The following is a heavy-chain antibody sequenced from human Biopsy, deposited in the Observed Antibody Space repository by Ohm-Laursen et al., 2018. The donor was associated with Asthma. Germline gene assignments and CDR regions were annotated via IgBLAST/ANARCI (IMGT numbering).Heavy chain of an antibody. D-gene: IGHD1-20*01. CDR3: ARAAITGIRGWFDP. Sequence: SETLSLTWTVYGGYLTGHYWNWIRQPPGKGLEWIGEIDQSGYTNYNPSLKSRVTISADTSKNQFHLSLSSVTAADTAVYFCARAAITGIRGWFDPWGQGTQVTVSS. V-gene: IGHV4-34*01. CDR1: GGYLTGHY. J-gene: IGHJ5*02. CDR2: IDQSGYT.